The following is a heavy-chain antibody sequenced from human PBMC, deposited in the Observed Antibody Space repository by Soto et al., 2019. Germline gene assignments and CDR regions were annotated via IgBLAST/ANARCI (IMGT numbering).Heavy chain of an antibody. CDR3: ARDRSGWYDY. CDR2: MYHSGST. D-gene: IGHD6-19*01. J-gene: IGHJ4*02. Sequence: PSETLSLTCAVSGGSISSGGYSWSWIRQPPGKGLEWIGYMYHSGSTYYNPSLKSRVTISVDTSKNQFSLKLSSVTAADTAVYYCARDRSGWYDYWGQGTLVTVSS. V-gene: IGHV4-30-2*01. CDR1: GGSISSGGYS.